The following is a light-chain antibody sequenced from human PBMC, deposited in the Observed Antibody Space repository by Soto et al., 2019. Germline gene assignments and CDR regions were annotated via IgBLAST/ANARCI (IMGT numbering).Light chain of an antibody. Sequence: EIVMTQSPSTMSVSRGETATLSCRARQSVNSNLAWYQQKPGQPPRLLMYAASTRAAGIPARFSGSGSGTDFTLTITSLQSEDFAVYYCQHYSNWRRTFGQGTKLEIK. J-gene: IGKJ2*01. CDR3: QHYSNWRRT. CDR2: AAS. CDR1: QSVNSN. V-gene: IGKV3-15*01.